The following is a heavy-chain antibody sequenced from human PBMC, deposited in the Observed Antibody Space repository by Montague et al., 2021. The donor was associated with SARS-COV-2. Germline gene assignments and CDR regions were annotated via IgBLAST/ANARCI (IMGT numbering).Heavy chain of an antibody. CDR3: AKFSRDSSGVA. D-gene: IGHD3-22*01. CDR1: GFTFSRYT. J-gene: IGHJ5*02. CDR2: ISGGGDRK. V-gene: IGHV3-23*01. Sequence: SLRLSWAASGFTFSRYTISWVRQAPGKGLEWVSGISGGGDRKYYADSVKGRLTISRDNSKNTVYVQMNSPRAEDTAVYYCAKFSRDSSGVAWGQGTLVTVPS.